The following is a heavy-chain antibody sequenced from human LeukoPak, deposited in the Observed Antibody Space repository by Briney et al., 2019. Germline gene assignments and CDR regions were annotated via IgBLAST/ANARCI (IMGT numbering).Heavy chain of an antibody. CDR2: IYYSGST. Sequence: PSETLSLTCAVSGGSISSGGYYWGWIRQHPGKGLEWIGYIYYSGSTYYNPSLKSRVIISVDTSKNQFSLKLSSVTAADTAVYYCARTDSNGYYADYWGQGTLVTVSS. CDR3: ARTDSNGYYADY. D-gene: IGHD3-22*01. J-gene: IGHJ4*02. CDR1: GGSISSGGYY. V-gene: IGHV4-31*11.